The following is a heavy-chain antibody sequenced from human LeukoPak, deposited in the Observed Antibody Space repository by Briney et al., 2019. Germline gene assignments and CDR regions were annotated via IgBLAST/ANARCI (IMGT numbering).Heavy chain of an antibody. CDR1: GFTFSTYS. CDR3: ARQYCGRDCYGFDY. CDR2: IGISSYPI. D-gene: IGHD2-21*01. J-gene: IGHJ4*02. V-gene: IGHV3-48*01. Sequence: GGSLRLSCVASGFTFSTYSMNWVRQAPGKGLEWVSFIGISSYPIYYADSVTGRFTISRDNAKNSLYLQMNSLRAEDTAVYYCARQYCGRDCYGFDYWGQGTLVTVSS.